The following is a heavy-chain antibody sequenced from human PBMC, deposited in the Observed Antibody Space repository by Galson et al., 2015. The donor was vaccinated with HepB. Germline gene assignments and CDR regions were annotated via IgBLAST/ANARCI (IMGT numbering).Heavy chain of an antibody. CDR3: ARRPYGSGSYYNPYFDY. J-gene: IGHJ4*02. CDR1: GVSISSYY. CDR2: IYYSGST. Sequence: ETLSLTCTVSGVSISSYYWSWIRQPPGKGLEWIGYIYYSGSTNYNPSLKSRVTISVDTSKNQFSLKLSSVTAADTAVYYCARRPYGSGSYYNPYFDYWGQGTPVTVSS. V-gene: IGHV4-59*01. D-gene: IGHD3-10*01.